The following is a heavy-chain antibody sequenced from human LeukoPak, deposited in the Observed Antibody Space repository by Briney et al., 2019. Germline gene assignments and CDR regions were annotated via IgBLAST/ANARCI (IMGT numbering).Heavy chain of an antibody. CDR3: ASDSGGRIDY. J-gene: IGHJ4*01. CDR2: IYYSGST. D-gene: IGHD3-16*01. V-gene: IGHV4-59*01. CDR1: GGSISSYY. Sequence: SETLSLTCTGSGGSISSYYWSWIRQPPGKGLEWIGYIYYSGSTNYNPSLKSRVTISVYTSNNQFSLKLSSVTAADTAVYYCASDSGGRIDYWGQGTLVTVSS.